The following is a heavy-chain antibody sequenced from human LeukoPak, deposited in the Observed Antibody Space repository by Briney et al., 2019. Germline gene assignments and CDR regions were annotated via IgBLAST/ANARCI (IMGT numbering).Heavy chain of an antibody. CDR2: INHSGST. V-gene: IGHV4-34*01. CDR3: ARGYSGSLQRYYFDY. D-gene: IGHD1-26*01. Sequence: PSETLSLTCTVSGVSISSYYWSWIRQPPGKGLEWIGEINHSGSTNQNPSLKSRVTISVDTSKNQFSLKLSSVTAADTAVYYCARGYSGSLQRYYFDYCGQGTLVTVSS. J-gene: IGHJ4*02. CDR1: GVSISSYY.